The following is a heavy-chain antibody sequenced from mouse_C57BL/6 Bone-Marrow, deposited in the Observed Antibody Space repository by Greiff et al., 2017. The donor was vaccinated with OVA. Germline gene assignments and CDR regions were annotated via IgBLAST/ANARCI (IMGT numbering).Heavy chain of an antibody. V-gene: IGHV7-3*01. CDR3: ARSKRYFDY. Sequence: EVQVVESGGGLAQPGGSLSLSCAASGFTFTDYYMSWVRQPPGKALEWLGFIRNKANGYTTEYSASVKGRFTISRDNSQSILYLQMNALRAEDSATYYCARSKRYFDYWGQGTTLTVSS. CDR2: IRNKANGYTT. J-gene: IGHJ2*01. CDR1: GFTFTDYY.